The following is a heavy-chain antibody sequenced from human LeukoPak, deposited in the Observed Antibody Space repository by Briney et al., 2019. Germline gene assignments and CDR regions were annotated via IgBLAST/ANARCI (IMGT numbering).Heavy chain of an antibody. Sequence: IPSETLSLTCTVSGGSISSNYWSWIRQPPGKGLEWIGYIYYSGSTNYNPSLKSRVTISVDTSKNQFSLKLSSVTAADTAVYYCARHLSGGSGSYYYYYMDVWGKGTTVTVSS. D-gene: IGHD3-10*01. CDR2: IYYSGST. CDR1: GGSISSNY. CDR3: ARHLSGGSGSYYYYYMDV. J-gene: IGHJ6*03. V-gene: IGHV4-59*08.